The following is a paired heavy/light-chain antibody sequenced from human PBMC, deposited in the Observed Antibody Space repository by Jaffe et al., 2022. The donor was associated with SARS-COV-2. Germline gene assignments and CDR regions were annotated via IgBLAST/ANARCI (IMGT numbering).Light chain of an antibody. CDR1: QSLVYSDGNTY. J-gene: IGKJ1*01. Sequence: DVVMTQSPLSLPVILGQPASISCRSSQSLVYSDGNTYLSWFQQRPGQSPRRLIYKVSNRDSGVPDRFSGSGSGTDFTLKISRVEAEDVGVYYCMQGIQWPWTFGQGTKVEIK. V-gene: IGKV2-30*01. CDR3: MQGIQWPWT. CDR2: KVS.
Heavy chain of an antibody. CDR1: GFTFSSHA. Sequence: QVQLVESGGGVVQPGKSLRLSCAASGFTFSSHAMHWVRQAPGKGLDWVAVMSYDGSDIHYADSVKGRFTISRDNSKNTLSLEMNSLRPEDTAVYYCAKDQPGSFDYWGQGTLVTVSS. V-gene: IGHV3-30-3*01. CDR2: MSYDGSDI. D-gene: IGHD7-27*01. J-gene: IGHJ4*02. CDR3: AKDQPGSFDY.